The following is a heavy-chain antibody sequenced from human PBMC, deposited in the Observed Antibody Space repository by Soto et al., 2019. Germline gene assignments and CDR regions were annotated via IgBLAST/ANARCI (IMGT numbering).Heavy chain of an antibody. CDR3: ATEANYDFDY. J-gene: IGHJ4*02. CDR2: VSYDGSKK. D-gene: IGHD4-4*01. Sequence: QVQLVESGGGVVQPGRSLRLSCAASGFTFSRYSLHWVRQAPGKGLEWVAVVSYDGSKKYYADSVKGRFTVSRDNSKKSVYLQMNSLRAEDTAVFYCATEANYDFDYWGRGTLVTVSS. V-gene: IGHV3-30-3*01. CDR1: GFTFSRYS.